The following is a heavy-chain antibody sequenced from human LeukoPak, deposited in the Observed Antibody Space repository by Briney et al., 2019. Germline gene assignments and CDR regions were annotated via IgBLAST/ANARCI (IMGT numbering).Heavy chain of an antibody. Sequence: GWSPRLSCAASGFIFRNYGMHWVRQAPGKGLEWVACIRYDGSKYADSVKGRFTISRDDSNNMAYLQMDSLKNEDTAVYYCTREDWDFDSWGQGTPVSVSS. D-gene: IGHD3/OR15-3a*01. V-gene: IGHV3-30*02. J-gene: IGHJ4*02. CDR1: GFIFRNYG. CDR3: TREDWDFDS. CDR2: IRYDGS.